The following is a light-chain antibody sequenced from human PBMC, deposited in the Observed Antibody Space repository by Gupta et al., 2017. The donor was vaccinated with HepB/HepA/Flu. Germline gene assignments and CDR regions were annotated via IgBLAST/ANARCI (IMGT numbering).Light chain of an antibody. V-gene: IGKV1-27*01. CDR3: QKYYSAPFT. CDR2: AAS. Sequence: IPITQSPSSLSAALGDRVTITCRASQAISNYVAWYQQKPGKVPKRLIYAASTLLSGVPSRFSGSGSGTDFTLTISSLQPEDVATYYCQKYYSAPFTFGPGTKVDLK. CDR1: QAISNY. J-gene: IGKJ3*01.